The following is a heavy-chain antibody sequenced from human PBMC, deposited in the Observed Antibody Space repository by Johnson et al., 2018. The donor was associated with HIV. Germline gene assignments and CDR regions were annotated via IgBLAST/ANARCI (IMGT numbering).Heavy chain of an antibody. CDR3: ARLNSGRSYGAYDAFDI. V-gene: IGHV3-66*01. Sequence: VQLVESGGGLVQPGGSLRLSCAASGFTFSSYWMSWVRQAPGKGLEWVSVIYSGGSTYYADSVKGRFPISRDNSKSTPYLQMNSLRAEDTAVYSCARLNSGRSYGAYDAFDIWGQGTMVTVSS. J-gene: IGHJ3*02. CDR1: GFTFSSYW. D-gene: IGHD1-26*01. CDR2: IYSGGST.